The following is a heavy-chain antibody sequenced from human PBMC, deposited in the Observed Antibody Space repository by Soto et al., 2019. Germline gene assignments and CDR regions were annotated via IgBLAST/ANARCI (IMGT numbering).Heavy chain of an antibody. CDR2: IYHSGST. CDR1: GGSISSGGYS. V-gene: IGHV4-30-2*01. D-gene: IGHD6-13*01. CDR3: ASGQHLVRNY. J-gene: IGHJ4*02. Sequence: QLQLQESGSGLVKPSQTLSLTCPVSGGSISSGGYSWRWIRQPPAKGLEWIGYIYHSGSTYYNPSLKDGVTISVDRSKNQFSLKLSSVTGADKAVDYCASGQHLVRNYWGQGTLVTVSS.